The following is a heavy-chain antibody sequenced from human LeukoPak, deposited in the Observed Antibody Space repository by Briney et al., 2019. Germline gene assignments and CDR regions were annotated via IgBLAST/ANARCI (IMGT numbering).Heavy chain of an antibody. V-gene: IGHV3-21*01. Sequence: GGSLRLSCAASGFTFSSYSMDWVRQAPGKGLEWVSSISSSSSYIYYADSVKGRFTISRDNAKHSLYLQMNSLRAEDTAVYYGARRLFGVVGGFDYWGQGTLVTVSS. J-gene: IGHJ4*02. CDR3: ARRLFGVVGGFDY. D-gene: IGHD3-10*01. CDR2: ISSSSSYI. CDR1: GFTFSSYS.